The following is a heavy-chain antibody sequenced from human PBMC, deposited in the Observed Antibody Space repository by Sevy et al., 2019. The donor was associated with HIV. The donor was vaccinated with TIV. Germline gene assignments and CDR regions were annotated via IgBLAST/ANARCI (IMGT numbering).Heavy chain of an antibody. Sequence: GGSLRLSCAASGFTFSSYDMHWVRQAPGKGLEWVAVIWYDESNEYYADSVKGRFTISRDNSKNTLYLQMNSLKAEETAVYYCAREYSSSAPQYYYYGLDVWGQGTTVTVSS. CDR2: IWYDESNE. D-gene: IGHD6-6*01. CDR3: AREYSSSAPQYYYYGLDV. J-gene: IGHJ6*02. CDR1: GFTFSSYD. V-gene: IGHV3-33*01.